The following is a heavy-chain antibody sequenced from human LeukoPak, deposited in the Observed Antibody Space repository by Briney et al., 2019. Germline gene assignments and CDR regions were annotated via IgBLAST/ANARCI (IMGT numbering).Heavy chain of an antibody. Sequence: GASVKVSCKASGGTFISYAISWVRQAPGQGLEWMGGIIPIFGTANYAQKFQGRVTITADESTSTAYMELSSLRSEDTAVYYCARLITSGYGLYFDYWGQGTLVTVSS. J-gene: IGHJ4*02. CDR1: GGTFISYA. D-gene: IGHD5-12*01. V-gene: IGHV1-69*13. CDR2: IIPIFGTA. CDR3: ARLITSGYGLYFDY.